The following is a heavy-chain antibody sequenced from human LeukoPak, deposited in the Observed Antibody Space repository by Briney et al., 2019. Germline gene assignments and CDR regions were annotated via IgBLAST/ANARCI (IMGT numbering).Heavy chain of an antibody. Sequence: TSETLSLTCGVYGGSFSGYYWSWIRQPPGKGLEWIGEINHSGSINYSPSLKSRVTISVDTSKNQFSLRLSSVTAADTAVYYCARRSYNSPFRYWGQGTLVTVSS. D-gene: IGHD5-24*01. CDR1: GGSFSGYY. V-gene: IGHV4-34*01. J-gene: IGHJ4*02. CDR2: INHSGSI. CDR3: ARRSYNSPFRY.